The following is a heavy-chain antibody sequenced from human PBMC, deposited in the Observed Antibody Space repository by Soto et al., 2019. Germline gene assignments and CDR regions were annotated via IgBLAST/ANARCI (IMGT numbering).Heavy chain of an antibody. D-gene: IGHD3-16*01. CDR1: GDSVSFGSYY. CDR2: IYYSGST. J-gene: IGHJ4*02. Sequence: QVQLQESGPGLVKPSETLSLTCTVSGDSVSFGSYYWSWIRQPPGKGLEWIGYIYYSGSTNYNPCPQPRATMXXDXAXXQCYLRQSSGTAADTAVYYCARMVIPFGGGAALDYWGQGTLVTVS. CDR3: ARMVIPFGGGAALDY. V-gene: IGHV4-61*01.